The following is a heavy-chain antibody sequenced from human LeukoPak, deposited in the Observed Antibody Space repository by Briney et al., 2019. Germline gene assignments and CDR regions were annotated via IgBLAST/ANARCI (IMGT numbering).Heavy chain of an antibody. CDR2: FDPEDGET. V-gene: IGHV1-24*01. Sequence: ASVKVSCKVSGYTLTELSMHWVRQAPGKGLEWMGGFDPEDGETIYAQKFQGRVTMTEDTSTDTAYMELNSLRAEDTAVYYCAREYFYGSGSYYNGYWGQGTLVIVSS. J-gene: IGHJ4*02. CDR1: GYTLTELS. D-gene: IGHD3-10*01. CDR3: AREYFYGSGSYYNGY.